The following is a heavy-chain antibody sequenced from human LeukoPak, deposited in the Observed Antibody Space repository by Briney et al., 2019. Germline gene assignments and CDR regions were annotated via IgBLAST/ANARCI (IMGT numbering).Heavy chain of an antibody. V-gene: IGHV4-39*07. J-gene: IGHJ3*02. CDR2: IYYSGST. Sequence: PSETLSLTCSVSGGSISNSNYYWGWIRLPPGKGMEWIGTIYYSGSTNYSPSLKSRVTISVDTSKNQFSLKLSSVTAADTAVYYCARDGYGGNSVGGAFDIWGQGTMVTVSS. D-gene: IGHD4-23*01. CDR3: ARDGYGGNSVGGAFDI. CDR1: GGSISNSNYY.